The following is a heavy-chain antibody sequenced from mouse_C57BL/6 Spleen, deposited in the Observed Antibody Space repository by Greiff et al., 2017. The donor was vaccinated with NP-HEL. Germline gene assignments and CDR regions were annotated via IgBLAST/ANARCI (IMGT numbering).Heavy chain of an antibody. D-gene: IGHD2-3*01. J-gene: IGHJ2*01. CDR2: ISSGSSTI. CDR3: ATYDGDYFDD. CDR1: GFTFSDYG. Sequence: EVQLVESGGGLVKPGGSLKLSCAASGFTFSDYGMHWVRQAPEKGLEWVAYISSGSSTIYYADTVKGRFTISRDNAKNTLFLQMTSLRSEDTAMYYCATYDGDYFDDWGQGTTLTVSS. V-gene: IGHV5-17*01.